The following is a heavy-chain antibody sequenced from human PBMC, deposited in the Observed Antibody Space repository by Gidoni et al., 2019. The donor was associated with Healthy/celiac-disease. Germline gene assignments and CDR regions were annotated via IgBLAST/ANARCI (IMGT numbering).Heavy chain of an antibody. V-gene: IGHV1-3*01. J-gene: IGHJ3*02. CDR2: INAGKGNT. CDR1: GYTFTSYA. Sequence: QVQLVQSGAEVKKPGASVKVSCKASGYTFTSYAMHWVRQAPGQRLEWMGWINAGKGNTKYAQKFQGRVTITRDTSASTAYMELSSLRSEDTAVYYCARDREYYDFWSGYSFAFDIWGQGTMVTVSS. CDR3: ARDREYYDFWSGYSFAFDI. D-gene: IGHD3-3*01.